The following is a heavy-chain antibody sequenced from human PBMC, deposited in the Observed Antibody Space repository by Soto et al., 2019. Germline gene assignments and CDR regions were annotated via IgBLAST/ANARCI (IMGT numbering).Heavy chain of an antibody. V-gene: IGHV4-4*02. D-gene: IGHD6-13*01. CDR3: AGEEEQLSFCEY. Sequence: PSETLSLTCAVSGGPISGSNWWSRVRQPPGKGLEWIGEIYHSGSTNYNPSLKSRITIPVDKSKNQFSIKLSSVNPAATAVYYFAGEEEQLSFCEYWGQGSLDTVSA. CDR1: GGPISGSNW. J-gene: IGHJ4*02. CDR2: IYHSGST.